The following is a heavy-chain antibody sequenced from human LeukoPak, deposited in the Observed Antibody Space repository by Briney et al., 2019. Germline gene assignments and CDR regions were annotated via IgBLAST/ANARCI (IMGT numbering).Heavy chain of an antibody. J-gene: IGHJ3*02. Sequence: PGGSLRLSCAASGFTVSSNFMSWVRQAPGQGLELVSVIYSGGNTYYADSVKGRFTISRDNSKNTLYLQMNSLRAEDTAVYYCARRVATVDAFDIWGQGTMVTVSS. CDR1: GFTVSSNF. CDR2: IYSGGNT. V-gene: IGHV3-53*01. CDR3: ARRVATVDAFDI. D-gene: IGHD5-12*01.